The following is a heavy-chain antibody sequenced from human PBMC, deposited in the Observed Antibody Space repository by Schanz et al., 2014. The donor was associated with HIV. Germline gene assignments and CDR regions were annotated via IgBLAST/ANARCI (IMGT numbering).Heavy chain of an antibody. CDR2: ISSSSTTR. V-gene: IGHV3-48*02. CDR3: ARSPSYGMDV. J-gene: IGHJ6*02. CDR1: GFTVSSNY. Sequence: EVQLVETGGGLIQPGGSLRLSCAASGFTVSSNYMSWVRQAPGKGLEWVSYISSSSTTRHYADSVKGRFTISRDNAKNSLSLQMNSLRDEDTAVYYCARSPSYGMDVWGQGTRVTVSS.